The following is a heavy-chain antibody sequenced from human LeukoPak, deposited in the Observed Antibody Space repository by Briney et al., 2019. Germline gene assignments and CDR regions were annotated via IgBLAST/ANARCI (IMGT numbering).Heavy chain of an antibody. D-gene: IGHD1-26*01. Sequence: GGSLRLSCAASGFTVSSNYMSWVRQAPGKGLEWVSVIYSGGSTYYADSVKGRFTISRDNSKNTLYLQMNSLRAEDTAVYYCARDLGIGDDAFDIWGQGTMVTVSS. CDR3: ARDLGIGDDAFDI. CDR2: IYSGGST. J-gene: IGHJ3*02. V-gene: IGHV3-53*01. CDR1: GFTVSSNY.